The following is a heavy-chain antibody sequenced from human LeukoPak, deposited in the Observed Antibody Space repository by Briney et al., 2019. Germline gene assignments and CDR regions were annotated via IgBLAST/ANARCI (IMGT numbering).Heavy chain of an antibody. J-gene: IGHJ4*02. CDR1: GFTVSSNY. D-gene: IGHD5-18*01. V-gene: IGHV3-53*01. CDR3: AGARGCNYGSRGD. Sequence: GGSLRLSCAASGFTVSSNYMSWVRQAPGKGLEWVLVIYSGGSTFYADSVKGRFSSSRDNSKNTLYLQMNSLRAEDTAVYYCAGARGCNYGSRGDWGQGTLVTVSS. CDR2: IYSGGST.